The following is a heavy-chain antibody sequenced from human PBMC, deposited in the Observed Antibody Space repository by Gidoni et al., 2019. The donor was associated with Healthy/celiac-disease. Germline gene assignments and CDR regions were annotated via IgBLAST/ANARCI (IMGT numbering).Heavy chain of an antibody. J-gene: IGHJ3*02. CDR3: ARAVVWVVPAASPGGNAFDI. V-gene: IGHV1-69*01. Sequence: QVQLVQAGAEVKKPGSSVKVSCKASGGTFSSYAISWVQQAPGQGLEWMGGIIPIFGTANYAQKFQGRVTITADESTSTAYMELSSLRSEDTAVYYCARAVVWVVPAASPGGNAFDIWGQGTMVTVSS. CDR1: GGTFSSYA. CDR2: IIPIFGTA. D-gene: IGHD2-2*01.